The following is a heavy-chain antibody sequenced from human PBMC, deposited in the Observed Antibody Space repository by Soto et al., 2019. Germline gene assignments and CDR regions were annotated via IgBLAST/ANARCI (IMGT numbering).Heavy chain of an antibody. Sequence: QVHLVESGGGVVHTGRSLRLSCAASGFTFNTYAMHWVRQAPGKGLEWVAVISYDGFNKYYTDSVKGRFTISRDNSTNTLYLQMNSLKPEDSGVYYCAGVEDEGGSYYDWGQGTLVTVSS. CDR1: GFTFNTYA. CDR2: ISYDGFNK. J-gene: IGHJ4*02. CDR3: AGVEDEGGSYYD. D-gene: IGHD1-26*01. V-gene: IGHV3-30*10.